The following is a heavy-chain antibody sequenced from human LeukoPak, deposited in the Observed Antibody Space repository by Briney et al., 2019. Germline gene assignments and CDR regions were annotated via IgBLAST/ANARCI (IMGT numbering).Heavy chain of an antibody. CDR1: GYTFTSYG. D-gene: IGHD4-17*01. V-gene: IGHV1-18*01. CDR3: AASYGDPYGMDV. J-gene: IGHJ6*02. CDR2: ISAYNGNT. Sequence: ASVKVSCKASGYTFTSYGISWVRQAPGQGLEWMGWISAYNGNTNYAQKFQERVTITRDMSISTAYMELSSLRSEDTAVYHCAASYGDPYGMDVWGQGTTVTVSS.